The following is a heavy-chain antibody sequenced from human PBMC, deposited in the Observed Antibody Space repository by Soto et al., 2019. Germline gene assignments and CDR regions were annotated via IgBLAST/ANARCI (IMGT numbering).Heavy chain of an antibody. CDR2: IIPIFGTA. D-gene: IGHD3-3*01. J-gene: IGHJ6*02. V-gene: IGHV1-69*12. CDR3: ARSYYDFWSGYYYYYGMDV. Sequence: QVQLVQSGAEVKKPGSSVKVSCKASGGTFSSYAISWVRQAPGQGLEWMGGIIPIFGTANYAQKFQGRVTITADESTSTAYMELSSLRSEDTAVYYCARSYYDFWSGYYYYYGMDVWGQGTTVTVSS. CDR1: GGTFSSYA.